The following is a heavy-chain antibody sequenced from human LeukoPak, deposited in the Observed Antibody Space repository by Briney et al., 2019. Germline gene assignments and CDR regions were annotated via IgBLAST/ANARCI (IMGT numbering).Heavy chain of an antibody. J-gene: IGHJ4*02. CDR2: IFYSGST. D-gene: IGHD5-24*01. CDR3: ARQEVEGRDGYSYFDY. CDR1: GGSIGSSYYY. Sequence: SETLSLTCTVSGGSIGSSYYYWGWIRQPPGKGLEWIGNIFYSGSTYYNPSLKSRVTISADTSKNQFSLKLSSVTAADTAVYYCARQEVEGRDGYSYFDYWGQGTLVTVSS. V-gene: IGHV4-39*01.